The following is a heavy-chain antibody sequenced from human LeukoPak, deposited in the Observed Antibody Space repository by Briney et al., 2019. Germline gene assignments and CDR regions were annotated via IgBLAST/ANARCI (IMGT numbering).Heavy chain of an antibody. CDR2: ISSSGRLM. Sequence: GGSLRLSCAASGFTFSDYYINWIRQAPGKGLEWVSHISSSGRLMQYADSVKGRFTITRDNAQNFMSLQMNSLKPEDTAVYYCARDTNNGLDVWGRGTTVTVS. J-gene: IGHJ6*02. V-gene: IGHV3-11*01. CDR3: ARDTNNGLDV. CDR1: GFTFSDYY. D-gene: IGHD1-14*01.